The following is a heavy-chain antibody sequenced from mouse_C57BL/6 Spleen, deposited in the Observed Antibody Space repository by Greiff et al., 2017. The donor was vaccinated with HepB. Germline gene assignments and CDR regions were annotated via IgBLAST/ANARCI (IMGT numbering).Heavy chain of an antibody. V-gene: IGHV1-82*01. Sequence: VKLQESGPELVKPGASVKISCKASGYAFSSSWMNWVKQRPGKGLEWIGRIYPGDGDTNYNGKFKGKATLTADKSSSTAYMQLSSLTSEDSAVYLCARYGYPYAMDYWGQGTSVTVSS. J-gene: IGHJ4*01. CDR3: ARYGYPYAMDY. CDR2: IYPGDGDT. CDR1: GYAFSSSW. D-gene: IGHD2-2*01.